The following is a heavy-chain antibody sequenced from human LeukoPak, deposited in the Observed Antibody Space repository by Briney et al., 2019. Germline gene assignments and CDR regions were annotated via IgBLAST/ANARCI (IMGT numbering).Heavy chain of an antibody. CDR1: GGSISSSSYY. Sequence: SETLSLTCTVSGGSISSSSYYWGWIRQPPGKGLEWIGSIYYSGSTYYNPSLKSRVTISVDTSKNQFSLKLSSVTAADTAVYYCARAPRTYYDFWSGYYTPPYYYMDVWGKGTTVTVSS. J-gene: IGHJ6*03. V-gene: IGHV4-39*01. CDR3: ARAPRTYYDFWSGYYTPPYYYMDV. D-gene: IGHD3-3*01. CDR2: IYYSGST.